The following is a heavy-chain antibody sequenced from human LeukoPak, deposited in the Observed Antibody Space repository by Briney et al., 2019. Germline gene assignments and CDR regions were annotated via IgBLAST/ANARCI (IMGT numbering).Heavy chain of an antibody. D-gene: IGHD1-26*01. J-gene: IGHJ4*02. Sequence: DSVKGRFTISRDNAKNSLYLEMTSLRAEDTAVYYCSRGSPAGEYWGQGTLVNAYS. CDR3: SRGSPAGEY. V-gene: IGHV3-7*01.